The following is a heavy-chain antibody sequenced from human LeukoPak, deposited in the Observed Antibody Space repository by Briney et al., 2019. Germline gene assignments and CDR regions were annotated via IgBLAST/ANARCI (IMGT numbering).Heavy chain of an antibody. CDR1: GFTFSTYG. CDR3: AKEEVGATFLADY. CDR2: IRYDGSND. D-gene: IGHD1-26*01. V-gene: IGHV3-30*02. J-gene: IGHJ4*02. Sequence: GGSLRLSCAASGFTFSTYGMHWVRQAPGKGLEWVAFIRYDGSNDYYADSVRGRFSISRDNSKNTLYLQMSSLTPEDTAVYYCAKEEVGATFLADYWGQGTLVTVSS.